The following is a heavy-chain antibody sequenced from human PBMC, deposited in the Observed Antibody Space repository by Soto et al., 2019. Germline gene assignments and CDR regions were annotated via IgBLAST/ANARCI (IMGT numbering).Heavy chain of an antibody. Sequence: ASVKVSCKASGYTFTSYYMHWVRQAPGQGLEWMGIINPSGSRTSYAQKFQGRVTMTRDTSTSTVYMELSSLRSEDTAVYYCARDAYYYDSSGYLYNWFDPWGQGTLVTAPQ. V-gene: IGHV1-46*01. J-gene: IGHJ5*02. CDR2: INPSGSRT. CDR1: GYTFTSYY. D-gene: IGHD3-22*01. CDR3: ARDAYYYDSSGYLYNWFDP.